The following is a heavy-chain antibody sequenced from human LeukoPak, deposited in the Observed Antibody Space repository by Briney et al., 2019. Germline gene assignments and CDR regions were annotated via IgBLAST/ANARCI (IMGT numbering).Heavy chain of an antibody. V-gene: IGHV3-23*01. CDR1: GFTFSSYA. J-gene: IGHJ6*02. CDR3: AKALEFYGSGSYYNRRYYYYGMDV. D-gene: IGHD3-10*01. CDR2: ISGSGGST. Sequence: PGGSLRLSCAASGFTFSSYAMSWVRQPPGKGLEWVSAISGSGGSTYYADSVKGRFTISRDNSKNTLYLQMNSLRAEDTAVYYCAKALEFYGSGSYYNRRYYYYGMDVWGQGTTVTVSS.